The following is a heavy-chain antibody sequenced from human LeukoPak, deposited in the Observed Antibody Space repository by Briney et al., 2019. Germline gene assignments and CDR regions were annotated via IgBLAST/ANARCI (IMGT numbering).Heavy chain of an antibody. CDR3: AKSPADGFKTDYWYFDL. V-gene: IGHV3-33*06. J-gene: IGHJ2*01. D-gene: IGHD5-24*01. CDR2: KWSDGSNQ. CDR1: GFTFSSFG. Sequence: GGSLRLSCAASGFTFSSFGMHWVRQAPVKGLEWVAVKWSDGSNQYYADSVRGRFTISRDNSKNTLFLQMNSLRTEDTAVYYCAKSPADGFKTDYWYFDLWGRGTLVTVSS.